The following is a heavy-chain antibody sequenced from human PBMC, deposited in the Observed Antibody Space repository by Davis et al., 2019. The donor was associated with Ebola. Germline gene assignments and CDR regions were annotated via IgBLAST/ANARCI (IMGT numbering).Heavy chain of an antibody. CDR1: GFTFSNAW. CDR3: TTARQWLSATVDY. D-gene: IGHD6-19*01. V-gene: IGHV3-15*01. J-gene: IGHJ4*02. CDR2: IKSRTDGGTA. Sequence: PGGSLRLSCAASGFTFSNAWMSWVRQTPGKGLEWVGRIKSRTDGGTADYTAPVKGRFTISREDSENTLYLQMNSLKSEDTAVYYCTTARQWLSATVDYWGQGTLVIVSS.